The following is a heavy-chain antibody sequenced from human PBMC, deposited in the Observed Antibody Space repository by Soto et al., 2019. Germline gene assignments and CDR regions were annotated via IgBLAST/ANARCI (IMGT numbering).Heavy chain of an antibody. Sequence: QVQLVQSGAEVKKPGASVKVSCKASGYTLDNKYGISWVRQAPGQGLEWMGWINSYNGVTNDAREFQDRVTLTTDASTTTAYMELRSLRSDDTAVYYCARDRQNLGSLDYWGQGTLVTVSS. CDR1: GYTLDNKYG. D-gene: IGHD1-7*01. CDR3: ARDRQNLGSLDY. CDR2: INSYNGVT. V-gene: IGHV1-18*01. J-gene: IGHJ4*02.